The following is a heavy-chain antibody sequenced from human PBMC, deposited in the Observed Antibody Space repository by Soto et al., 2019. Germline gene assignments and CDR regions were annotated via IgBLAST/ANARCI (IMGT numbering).Heavy chain of an antibody. CDR2: ISYDGSNK. J-gene: IGHJ6*04. Sequence: QVQLVESGGGVVQPGRSLRLSCAASGFTFSSYAMHWVRQAPGKGLEGVAVISYDGSNKYYADSVKGRFTISRDNSKNTLYLQMNSLRAEDTAVYYCARASSGAYYDGMDVWGEGTTVTVSS. D-gene: IGHD3-10*01. CDR3: ARASSGAYYDGMDV. CDR1: GFTFSSYA. V-gene: IGHV3-30-3*01.